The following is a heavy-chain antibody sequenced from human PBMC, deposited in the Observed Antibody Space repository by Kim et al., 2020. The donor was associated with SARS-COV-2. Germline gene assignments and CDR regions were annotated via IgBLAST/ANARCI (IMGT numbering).Heavy chain of an antibody. CDR1: GFTFSSYA. CDR3: AKDTGTTHYYYYMDV. V-gene: IGHV3-23*01. CDR2: ISGSGGST. D-gene: IGHD2-2*01. Sequence: GGSLRLSCAASGFTFSSYAMSWVRQAPGKGLEWVSAISGSGGSTYHADSVKGRFTISRDNSKNTLYLQMNSLRAEDTAVYYCAKDTGTTHYYYYMDVWGKGTTVTVSS. J-gene: IGHJ6*03.